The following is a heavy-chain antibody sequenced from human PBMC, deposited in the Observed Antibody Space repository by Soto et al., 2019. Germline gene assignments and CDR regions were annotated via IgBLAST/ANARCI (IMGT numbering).Heavy chain of an antibody. CDR2: ISYDGSNK. Sequence: PGGSLRLSCAASGFTFSSYGMHWVRQAPGKGLEWVAVISYDGSNKYYADSVKGRFTISRDNSKNTLYLQMNSLRAEDTAVYYCAKVRVIFGVPRAYYGMDVWGQGTTVTVSS. CDR1: GFTFSSYG. D-gene: IGHD3-3*01. V-gene: IGHV3-30*18. J-gene: IGHJ6*02. CDR3: AKVRVIFGVPRAYYGMDV.